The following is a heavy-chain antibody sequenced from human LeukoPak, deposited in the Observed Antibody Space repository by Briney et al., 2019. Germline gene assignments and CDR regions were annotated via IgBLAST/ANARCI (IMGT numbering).Heavy chain of an antibody. D-gene: IGHD6-13*01. CDR2: IYSGGST. CDR3: ARGGVAAAGYYYYGMDV. Sequence: GGSLGLSCAASGFTFSSYSMNWVRQAPGAGLEWVSVIYSGGSTYYADSVKGRFTISRHNSKNTLYLQMNSLRAEDTAVYYCARGGVAAAGYYYYGMDVWGQGTTVTVSS. CDR1: GFTFSSYS. J-gene: IGHJ6*02. V-gene: IGHV3-53*04.